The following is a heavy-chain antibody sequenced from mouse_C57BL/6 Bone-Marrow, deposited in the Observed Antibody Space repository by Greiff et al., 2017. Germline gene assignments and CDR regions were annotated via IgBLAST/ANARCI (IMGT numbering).Heavy chain of an antibody. V-gene: IGHV1-82*01. CDR3: ARYGGFAY. CDR2: IYPGDGAT. J-gene: IGHJ3*01. CDR1: GYAFSSSW. D-gene: IGHD1-1*02. Sequence: QVQLQQSGPELVKPGASVKISCKASGYAFSSSWMNWVKQRPGKGLEWIGRIYPGDGATNYNGKFKGKATLTADKSSSTAYMQLSSLTSEDSAVYFCARYGGFAYWGQGTLVTVSA.